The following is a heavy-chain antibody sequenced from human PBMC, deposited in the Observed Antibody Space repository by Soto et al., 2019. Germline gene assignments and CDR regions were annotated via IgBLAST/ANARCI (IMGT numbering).Heavy chain of an antibody. D-gene: IGHD3-22*01. V-gene: IGHV4-59*07. CDR2: GHYRGST. CDR3: ARGYYDSNGQSNNFDI. J-gene: IGHJ3*02. CDR1: GSSLTSSC. Sequence: SATLSLTCTASGSSLTSSCCSRLQQSPGKGLEGIGYGHYRGSTKYNPSLKSRVTISVDTSKNQFSLKLSSVTAADTAVYDGARGYYDSNGQSNNFDIWGQGTMVT.